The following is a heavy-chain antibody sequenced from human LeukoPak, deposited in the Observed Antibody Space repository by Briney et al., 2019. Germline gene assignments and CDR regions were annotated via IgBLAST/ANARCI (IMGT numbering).Heavy chain of an antibody. J-gene: IGHJ6*03. CDR3: ARRRGDNWESYYNYYMDI. D-gene: IGHD4-23*01. Sequence: GESLKISCKGSGYSFSNYWIVWVRQMPGKGLEWIGIIYPGDSDTRYSPSFQGQVSISADKSISTAYLQWSSLKASDTAMYYCARRRGDNWESYYNYYMDIWGKGTTVTVSS. CDR2: IYPGDSDT. V-gene: IGHV5-51*01. CDR1: GYSFSNYW.